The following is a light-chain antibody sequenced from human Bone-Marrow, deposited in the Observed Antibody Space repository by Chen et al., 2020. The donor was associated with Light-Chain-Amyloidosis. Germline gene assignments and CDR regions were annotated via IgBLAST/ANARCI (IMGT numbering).Light chain of an antibody. Sequence: NFMLTQPHSVSESPGKTVIISCTRSSGSIATNYVQWYQQRPGSSPTTVIYEDDQRPSGVPDRFSGSIDGSSNSSSLSSSGLKTEDEADYYCQSYQGSGQGVFGGGTKLTVL. CDR1: SGSIATNY. V-gene: IGLV6-57*01. CDR3: QSYQGSGQGV. CDR2: EDD. J-gene: IGLJ3*02.